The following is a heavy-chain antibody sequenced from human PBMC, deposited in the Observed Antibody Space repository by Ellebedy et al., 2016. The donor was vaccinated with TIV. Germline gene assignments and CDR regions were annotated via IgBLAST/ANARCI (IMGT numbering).Heavy chain of an antibody. CDR1: GFTFSIYW. J-gene: IGHJ4*02. D-gene: IGHD2-15*01. V-gene: IGHV3-7*03. Sequence: GESLKISCVTSGFTFSIYWMSWVRQAPGKGLEWVANTDHDGRLKFYVDSVEGRFTISRDNAKNSLYLQMNSLRAEDTAVYYCAKDRALGYCTGGSCNTKWGQGTLVTVSS. CDR3: AKDRALGYCTGGSCNTK. CDR2: TDHDGRLK.